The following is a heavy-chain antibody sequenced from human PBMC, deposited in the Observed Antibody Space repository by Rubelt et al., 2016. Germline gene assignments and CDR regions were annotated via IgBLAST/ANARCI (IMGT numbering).Heavy chain of an antibody. D-gene: IGHD6-13*01. CDR3: ARGLGLGYSSSWFNWFDP. V-gene: IGHV1-3*01. CDR2: INAGNGNT. J-gene: IGHJ5*02. Sequence: QVQLVQSGAEVKKPGASVKVSCKASGYTFTSYAMHWVRQAPGQRLEWMGWINAGNGNTKYSQKFQGRVTITRDTSASTVYMELSSLRSEDTAVYYCARGLGLGYSSSWFNWFDPWGQGTLVTVSS. CDR1: GYTFTSYA.